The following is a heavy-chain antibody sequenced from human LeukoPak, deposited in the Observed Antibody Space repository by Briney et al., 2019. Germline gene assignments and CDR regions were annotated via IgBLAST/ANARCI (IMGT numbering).Heavy chain of an antibody. CDR1: GYTFTSYD. D-gene: IGHD5-12*01. Sequence: ASVKLSCKASGYTFTSYDINLVREATGQGLEWMGWMDPNSGNTGYAQQFQGRVTITRNTSISTAYMELSSLRSEDTAVYYCARVTVDYVDIVATMIFAYWGQGTLVTVSS. J-gene: IGHJ4*02. V-gene: IGHV1-8*01. CDR3: ARVTVDYVDIVATMIFAY. CDR2: MDPNSGNT.